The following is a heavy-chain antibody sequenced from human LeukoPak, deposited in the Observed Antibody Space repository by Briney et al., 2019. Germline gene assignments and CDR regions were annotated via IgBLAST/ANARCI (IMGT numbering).Heavy chain of an antibody. J-gene: IGHJ5*02. V-gene: IGHV3-33*01. CDR1: GFTFTIYG. Sequence: PGGSLRLSCAASGFTFTIYGMHWVRQAPGKGLEWVAVIWYDGSKKYYADSVKGRFTISRDTSNNTLYLQMNSLRAEDTAVYYCARSLERDYSGSGSYYMNNWFDPWGQGTLVTVSS. D-gene: IGHD3-10*01. CDR2: IWYDGSKK. CDR3: ARSLERDYSGSGSYYMNNWFDP.